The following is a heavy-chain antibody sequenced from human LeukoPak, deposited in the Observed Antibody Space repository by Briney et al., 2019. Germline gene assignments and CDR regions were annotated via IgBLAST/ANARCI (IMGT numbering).Heavy chain of an antibody. D-gene: IGHD2-15*01. CDR3: ARPFLNCSGGSCYDY. CDR1: GFTFSGYW. J-gene: IGHJ4*02. Sequence: PGGSLRLSCAASGFTFSGYWMYWVRQAPGKGPVWVSRINSDGSSASYADSVKGRFTISRDNAKNTLYLQMNSLRAEDTAVYYCARPFLNCSGGSCYDYWGQGILVTVSS. CDR2: INSDGSSA. V-gene: IGHV3-74*01.